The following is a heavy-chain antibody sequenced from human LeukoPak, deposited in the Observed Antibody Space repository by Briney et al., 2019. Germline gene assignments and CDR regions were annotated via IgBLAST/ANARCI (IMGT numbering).Heavy chain of an antibody. CDR1: GFTFSRYG. J-gene: IGHJ6*02. Sequence: PGGSLRLSCAASGFTFSRYGMHWVRQAPGKGLEWVAFIRYDGSNKYYADSVKGRFTISRDNSKNTLYLQMNSLRAEDTAVYYCAKVRYGSGWLQVSYYYYYGMDVWGQGTTVTVSS. CDR2: IRYDGSNK. V-gene: IGHV3-30*02. D-gene: IGHD6-19*01. CDR3: AKVRYGSGWLQVSYYYYYGMDV.